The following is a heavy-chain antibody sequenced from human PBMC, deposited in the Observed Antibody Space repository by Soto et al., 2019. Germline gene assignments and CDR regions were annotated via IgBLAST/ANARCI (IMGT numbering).Heavy chain of an antibody. J-gene: IGHJ4*02. CDR2: ISGSGTST. CDR1: GFTFSTYP. CDR3: AKATTNGGWFNPFDS. D-gene: IGHD6-19*01. Sequence: EAQLLESGGGLVQPGGSLRLSCAASGFTFSTYPMSWVRQAPGKGLEWVSGISGSGTSTYYADSVKGRFTISRDNSRDTLFLQMNSLTADDTAVYYCAKATTNGGWFNPFDSWGQGALVTVSS. V-gene: IGHV3-23*01.